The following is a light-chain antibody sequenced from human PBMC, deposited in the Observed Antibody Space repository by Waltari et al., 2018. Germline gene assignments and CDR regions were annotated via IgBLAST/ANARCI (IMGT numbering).Light chain of an antibody. CDR3: QQRRDWPLT. CDR2: DTS. V-gene: IGKV3-11*01. Sequence: IVFTQSPAILSLSPGARASLSCRASQSVTNYLAWYQQKPGQAPRLLIYDTSNRATGIPARFSGSGFGTDFTLTISSLEPEDFAVYYCQQRRDWPLTFGGGTKVEIK. CDR1: QSVTNY. J-gene: IGKJ4*01.